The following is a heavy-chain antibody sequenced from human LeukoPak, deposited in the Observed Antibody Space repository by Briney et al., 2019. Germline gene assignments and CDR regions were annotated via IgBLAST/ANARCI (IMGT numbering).Heavy chain of an antibody. CDR2: IYYSGST. CDR1: GGSISSSSYY. Sequence: PSETLSLTXTVSGGSISSSSYYWGWIRQPPGKGLEWIGSIYYSGSTYYNPSLKSRVTISVDTSKNQFSLKLSSVTAADTAVYYCARRIRGLSDFDYWGQGTLVTVSS. D-gene: IGHD2/OR15-2a*01. CDR3: ARRIRGLSDFDY. V-gene: IGHV4-39*01. J-gene: IGHJ4*02.